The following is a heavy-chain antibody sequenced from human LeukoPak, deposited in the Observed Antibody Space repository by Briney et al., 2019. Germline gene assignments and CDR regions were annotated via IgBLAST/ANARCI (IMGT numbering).Heavy chain of an antibody. V-gene: IGHV3-20*04. Sequence: GGSLRLSCEASGFTFDDRGMSWVRQAPGKGLEWVSGINWNGVTAYADSVKGRFTISRDNTKKSLYLQMNSLRAEDTAFYYCAMFDGAGWKYAFDIWGQGTVVTVSS. J-gene: IGHJ3*02. CDR3: AMFDGAGWKYAFDI. D-gene: IGHD1-1*01. CDR2: INWNGVT. CDR1: GFTFDDRG.